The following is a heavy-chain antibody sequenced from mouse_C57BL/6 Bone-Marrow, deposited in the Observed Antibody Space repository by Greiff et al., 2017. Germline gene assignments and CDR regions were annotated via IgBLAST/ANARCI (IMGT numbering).Heavy chain of an antibody. CDR2: IYPGGGYT. CDR3: AREGNYGYDGGSYAMDY. D-gene: IGHD2-2*01. CDR1: GYTFTNYW. V-gene: IGHV1-63*01. J-gene: IGHJ4*01. Sequence: VKLMESGAELVRPGTSVKMSCKASGYTFTNYWIGWAKQRPGHGLEWIGDIYPGGGYTNYNEKFKGKATLTADKSSSTAYMQFSSLTSEDSAIYYCAREGNYGYDGGSYAMDYWGQGTSVTVSS.